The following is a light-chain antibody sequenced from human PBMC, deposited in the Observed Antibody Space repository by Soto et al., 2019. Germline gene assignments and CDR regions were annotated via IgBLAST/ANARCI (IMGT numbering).Light chain of an antibody. CDR2: GAS. CDR3: QHYNSYSEA. CDR1: QSVSSN. V-gene: IGKV3-15*01. Sequence: EIVMTQSPATLSVSPGQRATLSCRASQSVSSNLAWYQQRPGQAPRLLIYGASTRAAGIPARFSGSGSGTGFTLTISSLQPDDFATYYCQHYNSYSEAFGQGTKVDI. J-gene: IGKJ1*01.